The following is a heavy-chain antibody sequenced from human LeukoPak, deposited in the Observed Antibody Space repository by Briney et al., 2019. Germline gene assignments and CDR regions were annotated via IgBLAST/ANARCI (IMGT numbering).Heavy chain of an antibody. D-gene: IGHD1-20*01. J-gene: IGHJ6*02. V-gene: IGHV1-18*01. Sequence: ASVKVSCKASGYTFTSYGISWVRQAPGQGLEWMGWISAYNGNTNYAQKLQGRVTMTTDTSTSTAYMELRSLRSDDTAVYYCARDRRITGTTYYYYGMDVWGQGTTVTVSS. CDR3: ARDRRITGTTYYYYGMDV. CDR1: GYTFTSYG. CDR2: ISAYNGNT.